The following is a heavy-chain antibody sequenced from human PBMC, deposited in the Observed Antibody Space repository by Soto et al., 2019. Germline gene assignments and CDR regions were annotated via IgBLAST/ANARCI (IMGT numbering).Heavy chain of an antibody. D-gene: IGHD6-6*01. Sequence: TLSLTCTVSGGSISSYYWSWIRQPPGKGLEWIGYIYYSGSTNYNPSLKSRVTISVDTSKNQFSLKLSSVTAADTAVYYCARASSPGGPYGMDVWGQGTTVTVSS. CDR3: ARASSPGGPYGMDV. CDR1: GGSISSYY. CDR2: IYYSGST. J-gene: IGHJ6*02. V-gene: IGHV4-59*01.